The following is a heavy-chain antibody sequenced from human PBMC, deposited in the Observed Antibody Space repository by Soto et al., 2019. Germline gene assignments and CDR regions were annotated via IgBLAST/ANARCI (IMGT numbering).Heavy chain of an antibody. D-gene: IGHD3-10*01. Sequence: GGSLRLSCAASGFTFSNYWMHWVRQAPGKGLVWVSYISSGSKTIYYADSVKGRFTVSRDNAKNSQYLQMNSLTDEDTAVYYCAREDILGVRSFDYWGRGTMVTV. CDR2: ISSGSKTI. V-gene: IGHV3-48*02. CDR1: GFTFSNYW. CDR3: AREDILGVRSFDY. J-gene: IGHJ4*02.